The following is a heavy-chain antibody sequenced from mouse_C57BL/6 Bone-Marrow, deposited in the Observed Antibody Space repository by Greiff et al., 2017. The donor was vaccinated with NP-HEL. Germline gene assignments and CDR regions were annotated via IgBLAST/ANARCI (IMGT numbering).Heavy chain of an antibody. V-gene: IGHV1-78*01. CDR2: IYPRDGST. Sequence: QVQLQQSDAELVKPGASVKISCTASGYTFTDHSIHWMKQRPDQGLEWIGYIYPRDGSTKYNEKFKGKATLTADKSSSTAYMQLNSLTSEDSAVYFCARRDYDYNYWDYWGKGTTLTVAS. J-gene: IGHJ2*01. CDR1: GYTFTDHS. D-gene: IGHD2-4*01. CDR3: ARRDYDYNYWDY.